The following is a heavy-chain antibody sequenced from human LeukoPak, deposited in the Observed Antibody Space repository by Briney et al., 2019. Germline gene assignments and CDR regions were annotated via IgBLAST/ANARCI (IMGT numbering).Heavy chain of an antibody. D-gene: IGHD3-22*01. Sequence: SQTLSLTCTVSGGSISSSSYYWGWIRQPPGKGLEWIGSIYYSGSTYYNPSLKSRVTISVDTSKNQFSLKLSSVTAADTAVYYCARVPRKYYYDSSGYLDGWGQGTLVTVSS. CDR2: IYYSGST. V-gene: IGHV4-39*07. CDR3: ARVPRKYYYDSSGYLDG. J-gene: IGHJ4*02. CDR1: GGSISSSSYY.